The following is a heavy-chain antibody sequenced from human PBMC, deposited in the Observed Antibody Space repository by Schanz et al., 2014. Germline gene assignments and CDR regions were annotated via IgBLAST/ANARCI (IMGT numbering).Heavy chain of an antibody. Sequence: QVQLQESGPALVKPSETLSLTCTVSGGSISSEYWSWIRQPAGKGLEWIGRIYNSGKTNYNPSLESRVRMSVDTSNKQLSLKLRSVSASDTAVYYCARVVLGGDAFDIWGQGTMVTVS. V-gene: IGHV4-4*07. CDR3: ARVVLGGDAFDI. D-gene: IGHD3-10*01. CDR2: IYNSGKT. CDR1: GGSISSEY. J-gene: IGHJ3*02.